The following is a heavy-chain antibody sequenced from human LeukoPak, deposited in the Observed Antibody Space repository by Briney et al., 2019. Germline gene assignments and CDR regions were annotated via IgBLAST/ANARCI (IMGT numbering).Heavy chain of an antibody. CDR1: GGTFSSYA. V-gene: IGHV1-69*04. D-gene: IGHD6-6*01. Sequence: ASVKVSCKASGGTFSSYAISWVRQAPGQGPEWMGRIIPIFGIANYAQKFQGRVTITADKSTSTAYMELSSLRSEDTAVYYCARALLLIAARRSEDYYYYGMDVWDQGTTVTVSS. J-gene: IGHJ6*02. CDR3: ARALLLIAARRSEDYYYYGMDV. CDR2: IIPIFGIA.